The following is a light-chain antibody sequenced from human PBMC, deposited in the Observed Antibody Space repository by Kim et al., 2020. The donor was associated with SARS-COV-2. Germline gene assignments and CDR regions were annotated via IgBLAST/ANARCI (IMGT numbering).Light chain of an antibody. Sequence: DIQMTQSPSSLSASVGDRVTITCRASQSISSYLNWYQQKPGKAPKLLIYAASSLQSGVPSRFSGSGSGTDFTLTIRSLQPEDFATYYCQQSYSTPFTFGGGTKVDIK. CDR2: AAS. J-gene: IGKJ4*01. V-gene: IGKV1-39*01. CDR1: QSISSY. CDR3: QQSYSTPFT.